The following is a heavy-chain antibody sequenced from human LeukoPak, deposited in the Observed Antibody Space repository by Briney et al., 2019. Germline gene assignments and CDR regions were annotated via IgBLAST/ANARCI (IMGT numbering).Heavy chain of an antibody. CDR2: INPSGGST. V-gene: IGHV1-46*01. CDR3: ARARVTMVRGVITRSYYYYMDV. Sequence: ASVKVSCKASGYTFTSYYMHWVRQAPGQGLEWMGIINPSGGSTSYAQKFQGRVTMTRDMSTSTVYMELSSLRSEDTAVYYCARARVTMVRGVITRSYYYYMDVWGKGTTVTVSS. D-gene: IGHD3-10*01. CDR1: GYTFTSYY. J-gene: IGHJ6*03.